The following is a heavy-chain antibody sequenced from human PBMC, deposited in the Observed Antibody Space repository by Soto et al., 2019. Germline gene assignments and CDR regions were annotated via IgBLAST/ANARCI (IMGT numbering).Heavy chain of an antibody. J-gene: IGHJ4*02. CDR2: INHSGST. V-gene: IGHV4-34*01. CDR1: GGSFSGYY. CDR3: ARGGTPEMVRGVYYFDY. D-gene: IGHD3-10*01. Sequence: SETLSLTCAVYGGSFSGYYWSWIRQPPGKGLEWIGEINHSGSTNYNPSLKSRVPISVDTSKNQFSLKLSSVTAADTAVYYCARGGTPEMVRGVYYFDYWGQGTLVTVSS.